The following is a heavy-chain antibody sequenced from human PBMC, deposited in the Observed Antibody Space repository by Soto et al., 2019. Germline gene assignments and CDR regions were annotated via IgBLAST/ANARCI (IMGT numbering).Heavy chain of an antibody. V-gene: IGHV4-59*01. J-gene: IGHJ4*02. CDR2: MYYSGST. Sequence: SETLSLTCTVSGGSISSYYWSWIRQPPGKGLEWIGYMYYSGSTNYNPSLKSRVTISVDTAKNQFSLKLSSVTAADTAVYYCARVWYSSGCLVDYWGQGTLATVSS. CDR1: GGSISSYY. CDR3: ARVWYSSGCLVDY. D-gene: IGHD6-19*01.